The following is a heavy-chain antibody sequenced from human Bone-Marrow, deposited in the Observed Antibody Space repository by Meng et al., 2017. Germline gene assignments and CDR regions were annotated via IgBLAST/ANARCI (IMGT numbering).Heavy chain of an antibody. CDR3: NWNDFGDY. V-gene: IGHV3-15*01. D-gene: IGHD1-1*01. CDR2: IKSKTDGETP. CDR1: GFTFSNAW. Sequence: VQLVVSGGGLVRPGGSLRLSCAASGFTFSNAWMSWVRQAPGRGLEWVARIKSKTDGETPDYAAPVKGRFTISRDDSKNTLYLQMHSLKTEDTAVYYCNWNDFGDYWGQGALVTVSS. J-gene: IGHJ4*02.